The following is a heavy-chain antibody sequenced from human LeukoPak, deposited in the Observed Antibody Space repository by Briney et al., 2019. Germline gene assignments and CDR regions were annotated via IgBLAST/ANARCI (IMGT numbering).Heavy chain of an antibody. V-gene: IGHV3-23*01. CDR2: ISGSGGST. CDR3: AKSKYQLLDYFDY. Sequence: PGGSLRLSCTASGFTFSSYAMSWVRQAPGKGLEWVSAISGSGGSTYYADSVKGRFTISRDNSKNTLYLQMNSLRAEDTAVYYCAKSKYQLLDYFDYWGQGTLVTVSS. CDR1: GFTFSSYA. D-gene: IGHD2-2*01. J-gene: IGHJ4*02.